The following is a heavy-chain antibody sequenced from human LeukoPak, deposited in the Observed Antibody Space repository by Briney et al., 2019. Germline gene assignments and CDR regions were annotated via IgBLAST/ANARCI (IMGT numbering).Heavy chain of an antibody. CDR3: ARGPYCGGDCYSRPFFDY. CDR1: GYTFTGYY. J-gene: IGHJ4*02. D-gene: IGHD2-21*02. Sequence: GASVKVSCKASGYTFTGYYMHWVRQAPGQGHEWMGWINSNSGGTNYAQNFQGRVTMTRDTSISTAYMEVSTLRSDDTAVYYCARGPYCGGDCYSRPFFDYWGQGTLVTVSS. V-gene: IGHV1-2*02. CDR2: INSNSGGT.